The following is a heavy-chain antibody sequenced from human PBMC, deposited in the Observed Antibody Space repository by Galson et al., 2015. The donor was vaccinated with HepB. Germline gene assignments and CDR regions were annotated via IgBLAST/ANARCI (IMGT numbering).Heavy chain of an antibody. D-gene: IGHD2-2*01. CDR2: IKSDGSST. J-gene: IGHJ6*02. Sequence: SLRLSCAASGFTLSGYWMHWVRQAPGKGLVWVSRIKSDGSSTSYADSVKGRFTISRDNAKNTLYLQMNSLRAEDTAVYYCARVVVPAANGGYYYGMDVWGQGTTVTVSS. CDR3: ARVVVPAANGGYYYGMDV. CDR1: GFTLSGYW. V-gene: IGHV3-74*01.